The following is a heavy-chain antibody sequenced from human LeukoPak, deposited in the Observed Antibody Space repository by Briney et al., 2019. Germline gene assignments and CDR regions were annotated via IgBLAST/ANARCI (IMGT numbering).Heavy chain of an antibody. D-gene: IGHD4-23*01. CDR3: AKPGITVVTLLGFDY. V-gene: IGHV3-30*18. CDR1: GFTFSSYG. J-gene: IGHJ4*02. Sequence: GRSLRLSCAASGFTFSSYGMHWVRQAPGKGLEWVAVISYDGSNKYYADSVKGRFTISRDNSKNTLYLQMNSLRAEDTAVYYCAKPGITVVTLLGFDYWGQGTLVTVSS. CDR2: ISYDGSNK.